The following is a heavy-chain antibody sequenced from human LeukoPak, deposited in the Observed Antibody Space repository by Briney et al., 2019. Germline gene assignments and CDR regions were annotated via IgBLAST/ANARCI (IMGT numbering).Heavy chain of an antibody. D-gene: IGHD2-15*01. CDR1: GFTFTNDW. Sequence: GGSLRLSCAVSGFTFTNDWMHWVRQAPGKGLLWVSRISGDGTTTNYADSVKGRFTISRDNAKNMLYLQMDSLRAEDTAVYYCAGTWSFDYWGQGTLVTVSS. V-gene: IGHV3-74*01. CDR2: ISGDGTTT. J-gene: IGHJ4*02. CDR3: AGTWSFDY.